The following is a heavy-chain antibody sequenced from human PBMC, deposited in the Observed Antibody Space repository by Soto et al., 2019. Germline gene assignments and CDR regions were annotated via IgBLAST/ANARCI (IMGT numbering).Heavy chain of an antibody. CDR2: ISGSGGST. CDR3: AKLCSGGSCYYDRGKGY. D-gene: IGHD2-15*01. V-gene: IGHV3-23*01. CDR1: GFTFSSYA. J-gene: IGHJ4*02. Sequence: GGSLRLSCAASGFTFSSYAMSWVRQAPGKGLEWVSAISGSGGSTYYADSVKGRFTISRDNSKNTLYLQMNSLRAEDTAVYYCAKLCSGGSCYYDRGKGYWGQGTLVTVSS.